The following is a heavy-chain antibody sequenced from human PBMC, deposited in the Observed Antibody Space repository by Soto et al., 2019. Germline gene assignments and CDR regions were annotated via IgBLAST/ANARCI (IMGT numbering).Heavy chain of an antibody. CDR2: IYPGDSDT. CDR3: ARHTSNFRYYYYAMDV. CDR1: GYTFTDYW. V-gene: IGHV5-51*01. Sequence: GESLKISCKGSGYTFTDYWIGWVRQLPGKGLEWMGIIYPGDSDTRYSPSFRGHVTITVDKSTSTAYLQWNTLKASDTAMYYCARHTSNFRYYYYAMDVWGQGTTVTVSS. D-gene: IGHD2-2*01. J-gene: IGHJ6*02.